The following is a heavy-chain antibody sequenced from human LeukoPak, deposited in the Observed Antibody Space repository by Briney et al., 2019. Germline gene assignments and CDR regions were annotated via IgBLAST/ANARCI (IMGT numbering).Heavy chain of an antibody. CDR2: ICSSSSYI. V-gene: IGHV3-21*01. D-gene: IGHD3-10*01. Sequence: KSGGSLRLSCAASGFIFSRYWMSWVRQAPGKGLEWVSSICSSSSYIYYADSVKGRFTISRDNAKNSLYLQMNSLRAEDTAVYYCARAPYGSGSSFDPWGQGTLVTVSS. CDR1: GFIFSRYW. J-gene: IGHJ5*02. CDR3: ARAPYGSGSSFDP.